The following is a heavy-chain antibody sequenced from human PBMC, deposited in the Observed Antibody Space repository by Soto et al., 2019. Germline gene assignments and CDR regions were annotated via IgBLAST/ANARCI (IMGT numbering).Heavy chain of an antibody. CDR2: ISYDGSNK. D-gene: IGHD5-12*01. Sequence: GGSLRLSCAASGFTFSSYAMHWVRQAPGKGLEWVAVISYDGSNKYYADSVKGRFTISRDNSKNTLYLQMNSLRAEDTAVYYCARDPSGLVATAANYYYYYGMDVWGQGTTVTVSS. J-gene: IGHJ6*02. V-gene: IGHV3-30-3*01. CDR1: GFTFSSYA. CDR3: ARDPSGLVATAANYYYYYGMDV.